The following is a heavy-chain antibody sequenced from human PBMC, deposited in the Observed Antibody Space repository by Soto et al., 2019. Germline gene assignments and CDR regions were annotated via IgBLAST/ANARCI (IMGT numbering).Heavy chain of an antibody. CDR3: ARGRNNWNYVYYGMDV. D-gene: IGHD1-7*01. V-gene: IGHV3-21*01. CDR2: ISSSSSYI. Sequence: GGSLRLSCAASGFTFSSYSMNWVRQAPGKGLEWVSSISSSSSYIYYADSVKGRFTISRDNAKNSLYLQMNSLRAEDTAVYYCARGRNNWNYVYYGMDVWGQGTTVTVSS. CDR1: GFTFSSYS. J-gene: IGHJ6*02.